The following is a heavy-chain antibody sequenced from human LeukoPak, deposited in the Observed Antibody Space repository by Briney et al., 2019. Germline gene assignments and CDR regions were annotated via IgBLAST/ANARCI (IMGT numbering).Heavy chain of an antibody. CDR3: ARGDFWSGYYRSYYYYYMDV. CDR1: GGSISSYY. V-gene: IGHV4-59*01. D-gene: IGHD3-3*01. CDR2: IYYSGST. J-gene: IGHJ6*03. Sequence: SETLSLTCTVSGGSISSYYWSWIRQPPGKGLEWIGYIYYSGSTNYNPSLKSRVTISVDTSKNQFSLKLSSVTAADTAVYYCARGDFWSGYYRSYYYYYMDVWGKGTTVTVSS.